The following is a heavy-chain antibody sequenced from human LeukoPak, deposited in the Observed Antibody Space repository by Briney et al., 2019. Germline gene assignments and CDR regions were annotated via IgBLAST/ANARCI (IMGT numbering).Heavy chain of an antibody. CDR2: IYYSGST. Sequence: SETLSLTCTVSGGSISSYYWSWIRQPPGKGLEWIGYIYYSGSTNYNPSLKSRVTISVDTSKNQFSLKLSSVTAADTAVYYCARGGPYYDFWSGYSPYYYYYGMDVWGQGTTVTVSS. V-gene: IGHV4-59*01. CDR1: GGSISSYY. D-gene: IGHD3-3*01. CDR3: ARGGPYYDFWSGYSPYYYYYGMDV. J-gene: IGHJ6*02.